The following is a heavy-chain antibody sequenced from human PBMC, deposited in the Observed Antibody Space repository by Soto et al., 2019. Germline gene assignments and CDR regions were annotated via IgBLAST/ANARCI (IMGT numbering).Heavy chain of an antibody. J-gene: IGHJ5*02. V-gene: IGHV3-23*01. CDR3: AKDGGQLTIFGLGWFDP. CDR1: GFTFSSFA. Sequence: EVQLLESGGGSVQPGGSLRLSCAASGFTFSSFAMSWVRQTPEKGLEWVATVTGSGDNSRYADSVKGRFTISRDNSNKTLCLQMISLRAEDTAVYYCAKDGGQLTIFGLGWFDPWGQGTLVTVS. CDR2: VTGSGDNS. D-gene: IGHD3-3*02.